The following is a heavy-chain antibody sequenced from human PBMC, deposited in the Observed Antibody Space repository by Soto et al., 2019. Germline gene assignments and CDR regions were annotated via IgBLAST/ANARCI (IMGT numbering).Heavy chain of an antibody. D-gene: IGHD1-26*01. CDR2: IQPSSGRT. CDR1: GYSFTGLE. Sequence: ASVKVSCKASGYSFTGLEINWVRQTTGQGLEWMGWIQPSSGRTGYAQRLQGRVTMTRDTSINTAYMELSSLTSDDTAFYYCARGVTAGVDYWGQGTLVTVSS. V-gene: IGHV1-8*01. J-gene: IGHJ4*02. CDR3: ARGVTAGVDY.